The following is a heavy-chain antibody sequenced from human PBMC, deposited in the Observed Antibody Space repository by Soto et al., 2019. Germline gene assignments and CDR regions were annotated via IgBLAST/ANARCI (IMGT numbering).Heavy chain of an antibody. Sequence: EVQLVESGGGLVQPGGSLRLSCAVSGFTFSDHYMDWVRQAPGKGLEWVGRSKNKANIYATEYAASVKGRFTISRDDSNNSLYLQMNSLKTDDTAVYYCVRSGGAADAFHFWGQGTAVTVS. D-gene: IGHD3-10*01. CDR3: VRSGGAADAFHF. V-gene: IGHV3-72*01. CDR1: GFTFSDHY. J-gene: IGHJ3*01. CDR2: SKNKANIYAT.